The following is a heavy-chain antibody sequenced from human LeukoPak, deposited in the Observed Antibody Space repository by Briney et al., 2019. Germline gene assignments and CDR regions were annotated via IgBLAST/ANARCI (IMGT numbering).Heavy chain of an antibody. Sequence: ASVKVSCKASGYTFTGYYMHWVRQAPGQGLEWMGWINPNSGGTNYAQKFQGRVTMTRDTSISTAYMELSRLRSDDTAVYYCARDQSYDYVWGSYPKYYFDYWGQGTLVTVSS. V-gene: IGHV1-2*02. D-gene: IGHD3-16*02. CDR1: GYTFTGYY. J-gene: IGHJ4*02. CDR2: INPNSGGT. CDR3: ARDQSYDYVWGSYPKYYFDY.